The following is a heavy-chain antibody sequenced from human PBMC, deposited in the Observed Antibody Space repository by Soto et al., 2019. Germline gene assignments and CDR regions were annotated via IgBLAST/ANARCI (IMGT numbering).Heavy chain of an antibody. CDR3: AKWGGGGYYDSSGYRA. CDR1: GGSISSYY. Sequence: PSETLSLTCTVSGGSISSYYWSWIRQPPGKGLEWIGYIYYSRSTNYNPSLKSRVTISVDTSKNQFSLKLSSVTAADTAVYYCAKWGGGGYYDSSGYRAWGQGTLVTVSS. CDR2: IYYSRST. D-gene: IGHD3-22*01. V-gene: IGHV4-59*01. J-gene: IGHJ5*02.